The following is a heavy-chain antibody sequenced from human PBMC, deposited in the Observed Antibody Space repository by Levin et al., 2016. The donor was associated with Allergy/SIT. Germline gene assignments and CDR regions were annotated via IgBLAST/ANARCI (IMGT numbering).Heavy chain of an antibody. CDR3: ARGKTMTFHYYYYMDV. J-gene: IGHJ6*03. CDR2: INHSGST. Sequence: RQAPGKGLEWIGEINHSGSTNYNPSLKSRVTISVDTSKNQFSLKLSSVTAADTAVYYCARGKTMTFHYYYYMDVWGKGTTVTVSS. V-gene: IGHV4-34*01. D-gene: IGHD3-22*01.